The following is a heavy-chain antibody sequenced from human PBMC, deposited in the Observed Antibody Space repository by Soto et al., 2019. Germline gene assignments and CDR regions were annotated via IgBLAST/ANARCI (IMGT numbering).Heavy chain of an antibody. J-gene: IGHJ4*02. CDR3: AREWELLGVDYFDY. CDR1: GYKFNTYG. CDR2: ISGYDGNK. Sequence: QVHLLQSGAEVRKPGASVKVSCKASGYKFNTYGIACIRQAPGQGLEWMGWISGYDGNKNYAKKFQGRVTMTTDTSTSTAYMELRSLRPDDTAVYYCAREWELLGVDYFDYWGQGTLVTVSS. V-gene: IGHV1-18*01. D-gene: IGHD1-26*01.